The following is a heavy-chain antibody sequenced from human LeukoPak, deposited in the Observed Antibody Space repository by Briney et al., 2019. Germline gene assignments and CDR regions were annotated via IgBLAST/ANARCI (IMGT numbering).Heavy chain of an antibody. J-gene: IGHJ4*02. CDR3: AKGTLVGGFDY. CDR2: IYPGDSDT. CDR1: GYIFTSYW. D-gene: IGHD3-10*01. Sequence: GESLKISCKGSGYIFTSYWIGWVRQMPGKGLEWMGIIYPGDSDTRYSPSFQGQVTISADRSINTAYLQWSSLKASDTDMYYCAKGTLVGGFDYWGQGTLVTVSS. V-gene: IGHV5-51*01.